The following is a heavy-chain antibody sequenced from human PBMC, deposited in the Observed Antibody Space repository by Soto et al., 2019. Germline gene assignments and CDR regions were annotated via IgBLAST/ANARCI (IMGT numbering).Heavy chain of an antibody. J-gene: IGHJ4*02. D-gene: IGHD6-13*01. Sequence: PSQTLSLTCAISGDSVSNNAAAWNWIRQSPSRGLEWLGRTYYRSKWYNDYAVSVKSRITINPDTSKNQFSLQLNSVTPEDTAVYYCARDHFVRAAADPSTFDSWGQGTLVPVSS. CDR2: TYYRSKWYN. V-gene: IGHV6-1*01. CDR1: GDSVSNNAAA. CDR3: ARDHFVRAAADPSTFDS.